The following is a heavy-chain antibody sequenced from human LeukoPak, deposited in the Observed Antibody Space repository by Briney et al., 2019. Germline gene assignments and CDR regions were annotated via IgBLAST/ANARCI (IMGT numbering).Heavy chain of an antibody. CDR2: IYISGST. Sequence: PSETLSLTCTVSGGSISSYYWSWIRQPAGKRLEWIGRIYISGSTNYNPSLKSRVTMSVDTSKNHFSLKLSSVTAADTAVYYCARAIAVAGDFDYWGQGTLVTVSS. V-gene: IGHV4-4*07. CDR1: GGSISSYY. J-gene: IGHJ4*02. CDR3: ARAIAVAGDFDY. D-gene: IGHD6-19*01.